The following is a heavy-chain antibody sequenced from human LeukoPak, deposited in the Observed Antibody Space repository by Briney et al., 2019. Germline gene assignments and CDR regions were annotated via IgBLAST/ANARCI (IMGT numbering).Heavy chain of an antibody. CDR3: ASIANHDFWRYYFDY. CDR2: IYYSGST. J-gene: IGHJ4*02. Sequence: GSLRLSCAASGFTFSSYAMSWIRQPPGKGLEWIGSIYYSGSTYYNPPLKSRVTISVDTSKNQFSLKLSSVTAADTAVYYCASIANHDFWRYYFDYWGQGTLVTVSS. D-gene: IGHD3-3*01. V-gene: IGHV4-39*01. CDR1: GFTFSSYA.